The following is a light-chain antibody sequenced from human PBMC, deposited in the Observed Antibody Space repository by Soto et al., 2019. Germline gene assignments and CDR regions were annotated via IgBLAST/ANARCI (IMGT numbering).Light chain of an antibody. V-gene: IGLV2-14*01. CDR1: SSDVGGYDA. CDR2: EVN. Sequence: QSVLTQPASVSGSPGQSITISCTGTSSDVGGYDAVSWYQQHPGKAPKVLIYEVNKRPSGISNRFSGSKSVNTASLTISGLQPEDEAHYYCSSYTSDNRDYVFGTGTKVTVL. CDR3: SSYTSDNRDYV. J-gene: IGLJ1*01.